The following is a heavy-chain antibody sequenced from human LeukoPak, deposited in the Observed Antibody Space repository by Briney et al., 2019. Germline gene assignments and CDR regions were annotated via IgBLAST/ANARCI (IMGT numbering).Heavy chain of an antibody. CDR3: AKRGVVIRVILVGFHKEAYYFDS. D-gene: IGHD3-22*01. CDR2: ISGSGGST. CDR1: GITLSNYG. V-gene: IGHV3-23*01. J-gene: IGHJ4*02. Sequence: PGGSLRLSCRVSGITLSNYGVSWVRQAPGKGLEWVAGISGSGGSTKYADFVEGRFTISRDNPKNTLYLQMTSLRAEDTAVYFCAKRGVVIRVILVGFHKEAYYFDSWGQGALVTVSS.